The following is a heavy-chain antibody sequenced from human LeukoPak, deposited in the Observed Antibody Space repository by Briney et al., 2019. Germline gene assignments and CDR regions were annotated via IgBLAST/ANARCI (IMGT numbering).Heavy chain of an antibody. V-gene: IGHV3-23*01. J-gene: IGHJ4*02. CDR3: AKEVGDFDY. Sequence: PGGSLRLSCAASGFTFSSHALSWVRQAPGKGLEWVSSLSGSGYNTYYADSVKGRFTISRDNSKNTLYLQMNSLRAEDTAVYYCAKEVGDFDYWGQGTLVTVSS. CDR1: GFTFSSHA. D-gene: IGHD4-17*01. CDR2: LSGSGYNT.